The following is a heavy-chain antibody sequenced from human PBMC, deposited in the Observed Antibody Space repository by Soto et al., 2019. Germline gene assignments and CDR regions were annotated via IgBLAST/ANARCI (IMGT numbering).Heavy chain of an antibody. CDR3: ARDDYYDTSGYLALFDY. Sequence: PGGSLRLSCAASGFTFSSYSMHWVRQAPGKGLEWVSSISSRSRSIYYADSQKGRFTISRDNTKNSLYLQMNSLRDEDTAVYYCARDDYYDTSGYLALFDYWGQGTLVTVSS. CDR1: GFTFSSYS. V-gene: IGHV3-21*01. D-gene: IGHD3-22*01. J-gene: IGHJ4*02. CDR2: ISSRSRSI.